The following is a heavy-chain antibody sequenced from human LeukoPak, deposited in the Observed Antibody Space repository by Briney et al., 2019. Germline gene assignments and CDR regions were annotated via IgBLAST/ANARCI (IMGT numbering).Heavy chain of an antibody. D-gene: IGHD3-22*01. Sequence: PGGSLRLSCAASGFAFSAYWMLWVRQAPGKGLVWVSRINTDGSIMHYADSVKGRFTISRDNSKNTLYLQMNSLRAEDTAVYYCARDRNYYDSSGASLWYFDLWGRGTLVTVSS. CDR3: ARDRNYYDSSGASLWYFDL. V-gene: IGHV3-74*01. CDR1: GFAFSAYW. CDR2: INTDGSIM. J-gene: IGHJ2*01.